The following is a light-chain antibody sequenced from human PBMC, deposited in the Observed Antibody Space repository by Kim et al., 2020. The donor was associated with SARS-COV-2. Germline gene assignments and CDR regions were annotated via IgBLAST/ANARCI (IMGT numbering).Light chain of an antibody. CDR1: QSISSAL. CDR3: QQYGTTPLT. V-gene: IGKV3-20*01. J-gene: IGKJ4*01. CDR2: GAS. Sequence: SPVETATPSCRASQSISSALLAWYQQRPGQAPRLLMSGASIRATGIPDRFSGSGSGTDFTLTISRLETDDFAVYYCQQYGTTPLTFGGGTKVDIK.